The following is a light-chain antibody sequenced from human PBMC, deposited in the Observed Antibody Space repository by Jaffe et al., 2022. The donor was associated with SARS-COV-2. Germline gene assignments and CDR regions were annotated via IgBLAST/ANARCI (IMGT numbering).Light chain of an antibody. J-gene: IGKJ2*01. CDR1: QSVLYISNNKNY. V-gene: IGKV4-1*01. CDR3: QQYYSLPYT. Sequence: DVVMTQSPDSLAVSLGERATINCKSSQSVLYISNNKNYLGWYRQKPGQPPELLIYWASTRESGVPDRFSGSGSGTDFTLTISSLQAEDVAVYYCQQYYSLPYTFGQGTKLEIK. CDR2: WAS.